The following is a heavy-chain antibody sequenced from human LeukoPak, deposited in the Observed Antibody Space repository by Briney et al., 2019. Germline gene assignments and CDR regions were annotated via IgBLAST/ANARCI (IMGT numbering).Heavy chain of an antibody. Sequence: AGSLRLSCAASGFIFSSYWMSWVRQAPGKGLEWVANIKEDGSEKYYVDSVKGRFTISRDNAKNSLYLQTNSLRAEDTAVYYCARRALRYCSSTSCPAQYYGVDVWGKGTTVTVSS. CDR1: GFIFSSYW. D-gene: IGHD2-2*01. V-gene: IGHV3-7*03. J-gene: IGHJ6*04. CDR3: ARRALRYCSSTSCPAQYYGVDV. CDR2: IKEDGSEK.